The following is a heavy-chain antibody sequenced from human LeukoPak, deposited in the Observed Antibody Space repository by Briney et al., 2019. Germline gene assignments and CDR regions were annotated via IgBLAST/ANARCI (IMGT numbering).Heavy chain of an antibody. CDR3: ARDRCNSTTCASRGAFEI. D-gene: IGHD2-2*01. Sequence: PSETLSLTCTVSGGSISSYYWSWIRQPAGKGLEWIGRIYTSGSTNYNPSLTSRVTMSVDTSKHQFSLKLTSVTAADTAVYYCARDRCNSTTCASRGAFEIWGQGTMVTVS. V-gene: IGHV4-4*07. CDR2: IYTSGST. CDR1: GGSISSYY. J-gene: IGHJ3*02.